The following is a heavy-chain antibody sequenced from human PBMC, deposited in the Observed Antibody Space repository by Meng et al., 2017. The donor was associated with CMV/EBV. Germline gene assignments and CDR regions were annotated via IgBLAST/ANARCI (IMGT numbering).Heavy chain of an antibody. CDR3: ARGRLVDCY. CDR1: GFTVSSNY. D-gene: IGHD6-19*01. J-gene: IGHJ4*02. Sequence: ETLSLTCAASGFTVSSNYMSWVRQAPGKGLEWVSVIYSGGSTYYADSVKGRFTISRDNSKNTLYLQMNSLRAEDTAVYYCARGRLVDCYWGQGTLVTVSS. V-gene: IGHV3-66*01. CDR2: IYSGGST.